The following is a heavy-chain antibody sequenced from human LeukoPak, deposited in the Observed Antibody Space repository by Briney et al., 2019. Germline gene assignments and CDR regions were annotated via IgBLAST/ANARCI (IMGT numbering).Heavy chain of an antibody. CDR1: GGSFSGYY. CDR3: ARGVDAFDI. V-gene: IGHV4-34*01. Sequence: SETLSLTCAVYGGSFSGYYWSWIRQPPGKGLEWIGEINHSGSTNYNPSLKSRITISVDTSKNQFSLRLSSVTAADTAVYYCARGVDAFDIWGQGTMVTVSS. CDR2: INHSGST. J-gene: IGHJ3*02.